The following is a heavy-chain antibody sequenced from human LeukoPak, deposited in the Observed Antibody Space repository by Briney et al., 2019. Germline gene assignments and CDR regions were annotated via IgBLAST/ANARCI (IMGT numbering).Heavy chain of an antibody. V-gene: IGHV4-34*01. J-gene: IGHJ6*03. CDR3: ARPGGYRYYYYMDV. CDR2: INHSGST. D-gene: IGHD5-18*01. Sequence: SETLSLTCAVYGGSFSGYYWSWIRQPPGKGLEWIGEINHSGSTNYNPSLKSRVTISVDTSKNKFSLKLSSVTAADTAVYYCARPGGYRYYYYMDVWGKGTTVTVSS. CDR1: GGSFSGYY.